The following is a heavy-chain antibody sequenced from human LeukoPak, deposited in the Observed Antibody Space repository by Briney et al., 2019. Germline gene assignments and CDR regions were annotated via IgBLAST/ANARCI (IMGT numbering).Heavy chain of an antibody. D-gene: IGHD1-1*01. CDR3: ANGKPPNDGVEILMPSPYVS. V-gene: IGHV3-30*02. J-gene: IGHJ5*02. CDR1: GFSFSSYG. Sequence: QPGGSLRLSCAASGFSFSSYGMDWVRQAPGKGPEWVAGILSDGSKKYHADSVRGRLTISRGNSKNTLYLQMDSLRAEDTAVYRCANGKPPNDGVEILMPSPYVSWGPGTLVTVSS. CDR2: ILSDGSKK.